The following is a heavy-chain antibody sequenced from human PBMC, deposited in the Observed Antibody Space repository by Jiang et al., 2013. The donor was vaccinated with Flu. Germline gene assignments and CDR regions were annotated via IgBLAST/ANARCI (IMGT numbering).Heavy chain of an antibody. V-gene: IGHV1-69*06. J-gene: IGHJ4*02. CDR3: AREHMDRQTVDYFDY. CDR2: IIPIVDTT. D-gene: IGHD4-23*01. CDR1: GGTFSSYA. Sequence: GAEVKKPGSSMKVSCKASGGTFSSYAFSWVRQAPGQGLEWMGRIIPIVDTTNYAQKFQGRLTITADKSTATAYMELRSLTSEDMAVYYCAREHMDRQTVDYFDYWGQGTLATVSS.